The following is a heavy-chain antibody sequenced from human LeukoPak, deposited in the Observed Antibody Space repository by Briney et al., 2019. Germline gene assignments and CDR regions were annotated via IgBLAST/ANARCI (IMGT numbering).Heavy chain of an antibody. Sequence: SETLSLTCTVSGGSISSGSYYWSWIRQPAGKGLEWIGRIYTSGSTNRNPSLKSRLTISVDTSKNQFFLNLKSVTTADTAVYYCVRDESPTQDTSGQDGFDIWGQGTLVTVSS. J-gene: IGHJ3*02. V-gene: IGHV4-61*02. CDR1: GGSISSGSYY. CDR2: IYTSGST. D-gene: IGHD2-15*01. CDR3: VRDESPTQDTSGQDGFDI.